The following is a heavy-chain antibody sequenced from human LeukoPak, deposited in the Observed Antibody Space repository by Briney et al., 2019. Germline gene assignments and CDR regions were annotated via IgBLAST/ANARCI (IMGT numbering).Heavy chain of an antibody. J-gene: IGHJ4*02. V-gene: IGHV4-4*02. Sequence: PSETLSLTCAVSSGSIGSSNWWSWVRQPPGKGLEWIGELYHGGSTNYNPSLESRVTISVDKSKSQFSLKLTSVTAADTAVYYRATSPNYYGSGSYYSLWGQGTLVTVSS. CDR2: LYHGGST. CDR3: ATSPNYYGSGSYYSL. D-gene: IGHD3-10*01. CDR1: SGSIGSSNW.